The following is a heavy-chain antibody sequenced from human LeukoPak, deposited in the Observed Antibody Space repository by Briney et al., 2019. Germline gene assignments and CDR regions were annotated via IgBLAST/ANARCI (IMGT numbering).Heavy chain of an antibody. CDR3: ARSHSTSWYWYDY. V-gene: IGHV3-53*01. D-gene: IGHD6-13*01. CDR2: IYNGGGT. Sequence: PGGSLRLSCAASGFTVSSNYMSWVRQGPGKGLEWVSIIYNGGGTYYADSVKGRFTISRDNSKNTLYLQMSSLRVEDTAIYYCARSHSTSWYWYDYWGQGTLVTVSS. J-gene: IGHJ4*02. CDR1: GFTVSSNY.